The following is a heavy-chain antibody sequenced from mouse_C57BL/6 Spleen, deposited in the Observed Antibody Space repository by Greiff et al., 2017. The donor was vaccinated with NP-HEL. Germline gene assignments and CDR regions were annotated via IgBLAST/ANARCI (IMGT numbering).Heavy chain of an antibody. CDR3: ARRGYDAYMDY. CDR2: IYPGDGDT. J-gene: IGHJ4*01. V-gene: IGHV1-82*01. D-gene: IGHD2-3*01. Sequence: QVQLKQSGPELVKPGASVKISCKASGYAFSSSWMNWVKQRPGKGLEWIGRIYPGDGDTNYNGKFKGKATLTADKSSSTAYMQLSSLTSEDSAVYFCARRGYDAYMDYWGQGTSVTVSS. CDR1: GYAFSSSW.